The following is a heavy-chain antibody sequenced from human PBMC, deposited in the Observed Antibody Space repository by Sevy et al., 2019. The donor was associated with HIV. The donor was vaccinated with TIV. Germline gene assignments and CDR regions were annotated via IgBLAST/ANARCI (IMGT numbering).Heavy chain of an antibody. CDR3: ARDRRTVTPPYYWYYMDV. D-gene: IGHD4-17*01. J-gene: IGHJ6*03. V-gene: IGHV4-59*01. CDR1: GGSISSYY. CDR2: IYYSGST. Sequence: SETLSLTCTVSGGSISSYYWRWIRQPPGKGLEWIGYIYYSGSTNYNPSLKSRVTISVDTSKNQFSLKLSSVTAADTAVYYCARDRRTVTPPYYWYYMDVWGKGTTVTVSS.